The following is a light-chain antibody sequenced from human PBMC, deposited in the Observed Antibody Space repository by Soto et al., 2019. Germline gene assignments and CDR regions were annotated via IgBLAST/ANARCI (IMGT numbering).Light chain of an antibody. J-gene: IGLJ2*01. Sequence: QSALTQPASVSGSPGQSITISCTRTSSDVGGYNYVSWYQQHPGKAPKLMIYDVSNRPSGVSNRFSGSKSGNTASLTISGHQAEDEADYYCSSYTSSSTLVFGGGTKLTVL. CDR3: SSYTSSSTLV. V-gene: IGLV2-14*01. CDR2: DVS. CDR1: SSDVGGYNY.